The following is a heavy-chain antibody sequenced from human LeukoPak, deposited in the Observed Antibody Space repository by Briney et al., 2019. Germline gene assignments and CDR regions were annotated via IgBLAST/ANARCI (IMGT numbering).Heavy chain of an antibody. Sequence: GGSLRLSCAASGFTFSSYAMSWVRQAPGKGLEWVSASSGSGGSTYYADSVKGRFTISRDNSKNTLYVQMNSLRAEDTAVYYCAKGPYSSGWFFFDYWGQGTLVTVSS. J-gene: IGHJ4*02. D-gene: IGHD6-19*01. CDR3: AKGPYSSGWFFFDY. CDR2: SSGSGGST. CDR1: GFTFSSYA. V-gene: IGHV3-23*01.